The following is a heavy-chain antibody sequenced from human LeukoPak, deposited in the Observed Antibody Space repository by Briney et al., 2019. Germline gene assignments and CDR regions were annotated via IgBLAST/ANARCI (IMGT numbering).Heavy chain of an antibody. CDR3: ARDQDIVVVVAALRQREMGGFDP. CDR1: GYTFTNYD. V-gene: IGHV1-8*01. CDR2: MNPKSGNT. Sequence: ASVKVSCKASGYTFTNYDINWGRQATGRGPEWMGWMNPKSGNTGYAQKFQGRVTMTRNTSISTAYMELSSLRSDDTAVYYCARDQDIVVVVAALRQREMGGFDPWGQGTLVTVSS. J-gene: IGHJ5*02. D-gene: IGHD2-15*01.